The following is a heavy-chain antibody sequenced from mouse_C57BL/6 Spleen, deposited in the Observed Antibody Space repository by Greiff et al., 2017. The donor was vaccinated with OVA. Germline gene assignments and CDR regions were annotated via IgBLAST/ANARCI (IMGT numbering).Heavy chain of an antibody. CDR1: GYTFTSYG. Sequence: VQLQQSGAELVRPGSSVKMSCKTSGYTFTSYGINWVKQRPGQGLEWIGYFYIGNGYTEYNEKFKGKATLTSDTSSSTAYMQLSSLTSEDSAIYFCARSGITTVVATRGYFDVWGTGTTVTVSS. V-gene: IGHV1-58*01. J-gene: IGHJ1*03. CDR3: ARSGITTVVATRGYFDV. CDR2: FYIGNGYT. D-gene: IGHD1-1*01.